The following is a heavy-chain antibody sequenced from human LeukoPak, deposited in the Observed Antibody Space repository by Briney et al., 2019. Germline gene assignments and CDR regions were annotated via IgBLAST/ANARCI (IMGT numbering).Heavy chain of an antibody. Sequence: SEALSLTCTVSGGSISSGGYYWSWIRQHPGKGLEWIGYIYYSGSTYYNPSLKSRVTISVDTSKNQFSLKLSSVTAADTAVYYCAREPAYGDVWFDPWGQGTLVTVSS. CDR3: AREPAYGDVWFDP. D-gene: IGHD4-17*01. CDR2: IYYSGST. V-gene: IGHV4-31*03. J-gene: IGHJ5*02. CDR1: GGSISSGGYY.